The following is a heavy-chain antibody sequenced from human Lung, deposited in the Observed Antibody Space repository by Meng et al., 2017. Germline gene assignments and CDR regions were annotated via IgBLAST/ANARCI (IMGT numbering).Heavy chain of an antibody. V-gene: IGHV4-34*01. Sequence: QVQLPQWGAGLFKPSETLSLTCVVSGGSFSDYYWSWIRLPPGKGLEWIGEINHSGSTNYTPSLESRATISVDTSQNNLSLKLSSVTAADSAVYYCARGPTTMAHDFDYWGQGTLVTVS. CDR2: INHSGST. CDR3: ARGPTTMAHDFDY. J-gene: IGHJ4*02. D-gene: IGHD4-11*01. CDR1: GGSFSDYY.